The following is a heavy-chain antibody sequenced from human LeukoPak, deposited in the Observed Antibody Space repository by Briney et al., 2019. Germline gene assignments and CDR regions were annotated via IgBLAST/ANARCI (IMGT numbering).Heavy chain of an antibody. CDR2: IYSGGST. D-gene: IGHD3-10*01. CDR1: GFTVSSNY. V-gene: IGHV3-53*01. Sequence: GGSLRLSCAASGFTVSSNYMSWVRQAPGKGLEWVSVIYSGGSTYYADSVKGRFTISRDNSKNTLYLQMNSLRAEDTAVYYCARIPTYYYGSGSPHFDYWGQGTLVTVSS. CDR3: ARIPTYYYGSGSPHFDY. J-gene: IGHJ4*02.